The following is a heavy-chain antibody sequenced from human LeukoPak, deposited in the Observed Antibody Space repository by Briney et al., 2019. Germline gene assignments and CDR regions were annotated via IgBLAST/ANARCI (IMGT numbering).Heavy chain of an antibody. V-gene: IGHV3-30-3*01. CDR1: GFTFSSYA. CDR3: ARDREYYYDSSGTLYYYYYGMDV. D-gene: IGHD3-22*01. J-gene: IGHJ6*02. Sequence: GGSLRLSCAASGFTFSSYAMHWVRQAPGKGLEWVAVISYDGSNKYYADSVKGRFTISRDNSKNTLYLQMNSLRAEDTAVYYCARDREYYYDSSGTLYYYYYGMDVWGQGTMVTVSS. CDR2: ISYDGSNK.